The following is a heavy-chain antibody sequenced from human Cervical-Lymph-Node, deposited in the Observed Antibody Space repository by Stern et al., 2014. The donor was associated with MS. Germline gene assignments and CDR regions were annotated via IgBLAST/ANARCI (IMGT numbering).Heavy chain of an antibody. J-gene: IGHJ4*02. CDR2: MNPNSGNT. V-gene: IGHV1-8*01. D-gene: IGHD2-15*01. Sequence: QVQLVESGAEVKKPGASVKVSCKASGYTFTSYDINWGRQATGQGLEWMGWMNPNSGNTGYSQKFHGRGTITRNTSISTAYMELSSLRSEDTAVYYCARDYIVALDYWGQGTLVTVSS. CDR1: GYTFTSYD. CDR3: ARDYIVALDY.